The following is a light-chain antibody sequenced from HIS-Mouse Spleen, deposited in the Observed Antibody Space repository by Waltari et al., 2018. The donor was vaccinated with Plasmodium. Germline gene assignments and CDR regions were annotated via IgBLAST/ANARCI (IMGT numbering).Light chain of an antibody. CDR3: QQYNNWSFT. V-gene: IGKV3-15*01. CDR1: QCVSSN. CDR2: GAS. J-gene: IGKJ3*01. Sequence: EIVMTQSPATLSVSPGERATLSCRASQCVSSNLAWYQQKPCQVPRLLIYGASTRATGIPARFSGSGSGTEFTLTISSLQSEDFAVYYCQQYNNWSFTFGPGTKVDIK.